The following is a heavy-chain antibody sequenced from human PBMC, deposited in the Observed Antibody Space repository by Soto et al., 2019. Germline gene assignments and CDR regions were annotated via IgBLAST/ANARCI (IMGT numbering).Heavy chain of an antibody. V-gene: IGHV4-34*01. J-gene: IGHJ6*02. CDR2: INHSGST. CDR3: ARFMEAAYSSSWYYSYGMDV. Sequence: SETLSLTCAVYGGSFSGYYWSWIRQPPGKGLEWIGEINHSGSTNYNPSLKSRVTISVDTSTNQFSLKLSSVTAADTAVYYCARFMEAAYSSSWYYSYGMDVWGQGTTVTVSS. CDR1: GGSFSGYY. D-gene: IGHD6-13*01.